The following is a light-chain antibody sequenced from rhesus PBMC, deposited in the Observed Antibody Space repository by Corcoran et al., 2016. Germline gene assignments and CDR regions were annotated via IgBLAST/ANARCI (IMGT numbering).Light chain of an antibody. CDR1: QSSLHSNGYTY. CDR2: FGS. V-gene: IGKV2-91*01. J-gene: IGKJ2*01. Sequence: DIVMTQTPLSLPVTPGEPASIPCRSSQSSLHSNGYTYLFWYLQKPGQSPQLLIYFGSNRASGVPDRCSGRGSGTDFTLKISRGEAEDVGVYYCLQEIQLPYSFGQGTKVEIK. CDR3: LQEIQLPYS.